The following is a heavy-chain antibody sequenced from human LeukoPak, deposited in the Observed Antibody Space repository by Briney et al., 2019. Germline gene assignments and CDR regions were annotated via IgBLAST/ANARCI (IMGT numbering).Heavy chain of an antibody. CDR2: INGDGNNV. V-gene: IGHV3-74*01. CDR1: GFTFNNFW. Sequence: GGSLRLSCAASGFTFNNFWLHWVRQVPGKGLMWVSRINGDGNNVNYADSVKGRFTISRDNAKNTLHLQMNSLRAEDTAVYYCAAGPAGNGHLSSYWGQGTRVTVSS. CDR3: AAGPAGNGHLSSY. D-gene: IGHD1-1*01. J-gene: IGHJ4*02.